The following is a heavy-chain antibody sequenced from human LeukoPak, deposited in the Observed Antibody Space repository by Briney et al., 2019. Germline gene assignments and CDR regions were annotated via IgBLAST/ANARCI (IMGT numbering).Heavy chain of an antibody. CDR2: ISYDGSNK. J-gene: IGHJ3*02. V-gene: IGHV3-30*03. CDR3: ARDPRIVVVTATSDAFDI. D-gene: IGHD2-21*02. CDR1: GFTFSSYG. Sequence: QPGRSLRLSCAASGFTFSSYGMHWVRQAPGKGLEWVAVISYDGSNKYYADSVKGRFTISRDNSKNTLYLQMNSLRAEDTAVYYCARDPRIVVVTATSDAFDIWGQGTMVTVSS.